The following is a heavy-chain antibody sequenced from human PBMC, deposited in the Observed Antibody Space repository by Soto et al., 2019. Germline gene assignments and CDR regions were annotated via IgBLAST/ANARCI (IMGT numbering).Heavy chain of an antibody. CDR3: ARHPYIGGFDV. D-gene: IGHD2-15*01. J-gene: IGHJ6*02. Sequence: GESLKISCKGSGYSFANYWISCVRQTPGKGLEWMVRFSPTDSYTDYNPSFQGHVTISGDKSINTAYVQWSSLRASDTAMYFCARHPYIGGFDVWGQGTTVTVSS. V-gene: IGHV5-10-1*01. CDR2: FSPTDSYT. CDR1: GYSFANYW.